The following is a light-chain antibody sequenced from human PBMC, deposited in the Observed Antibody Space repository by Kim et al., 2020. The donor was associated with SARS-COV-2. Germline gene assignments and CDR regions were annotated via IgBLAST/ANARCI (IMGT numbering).Light chain of an antibody. Sequence: QSVLTQPPSVSAAPGQTVTISCSGSSSNIGNNYVAWYQHFPGTGPRVLIYDNNKRPSGTPDRFSGSKSGTSATLGITGLQTGDEADYYCGTWDSSLSAWVFGGGTKVTVL. V-gene: IGLV1-51*01. CDR3: GTWDSSLSAWV. CDR1: SSNIGNNY. J-gene: IGLJ3*02. CDR2: DNN.